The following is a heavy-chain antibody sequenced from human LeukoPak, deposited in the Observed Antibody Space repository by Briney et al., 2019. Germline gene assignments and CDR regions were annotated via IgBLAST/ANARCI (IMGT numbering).Heavy chain of an antibody. CDR2: ISYDGSNK. Sequence: GGSLRLSCAASGFTFSSYGMHWVRQAPGKGLEWVAVISYDGSNKYYADSVKGRFTISRDNSKNTLYLQMNSLRAEDTAEYYCAKDHPDDYGDYIDYWGQGTLVTVSS. CDR3: AKDHPDDYGDYIDY. J-gene: IGHJ4*02. D-gene: IGHD4-17*01. CDR1: GFTFSSYG. V-gene: IGHV3-30*18.